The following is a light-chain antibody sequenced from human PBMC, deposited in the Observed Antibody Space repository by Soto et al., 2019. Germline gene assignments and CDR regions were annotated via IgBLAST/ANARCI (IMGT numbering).Light chain of an antibody. Sequence: DIQMTQSPSSLSASVGDRVTITCRASQSISSYLNWYQQKPGKAPKLLIYAASSLQSGVPSRFSGSGSGTDFTLTISSLEPEDFAVYYCQQRSYPITFGQGTRLEIK. V-gene: IGKV1-39*01. CDR3: QQRSYPIT. J-gene: IGKJ5*01. CDR1: QSISSY. CDR2: AAS.